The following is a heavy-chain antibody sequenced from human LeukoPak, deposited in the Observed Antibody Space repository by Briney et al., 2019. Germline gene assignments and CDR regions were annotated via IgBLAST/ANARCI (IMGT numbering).Heavy chain of an antibody. Sequence: GGSLRLSCAASGFTFSSYSMNWVRQAPGKGLEWVSSISSSSSYIYYADSVKGRFTISRDNAKNSLYLQIHSLRAEDTAVYYCARDQVGAAAGENYWGQGTLVTVSS. V-gene: IGHV3-21*01. J-gene: IGHJ4*02. CDR1: GFTFSSYS. D-gene: IGHD6-13*01. CDR2: ISSSSSYI. CDR3: ARDQVGAAAGENY.